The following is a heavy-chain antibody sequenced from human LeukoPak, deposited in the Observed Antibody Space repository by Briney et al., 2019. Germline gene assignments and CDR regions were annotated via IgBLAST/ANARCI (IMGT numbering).Heavy chain of an antibody. J-gene: IGHJ4*02. CDR3: ARGGSYYGYLDY. V-gene: IGHV4-59*01. CDR2: IYYSGST. D-gene: IGHD1-26*01. CDR1: GGSLSSYY. Sequence: SETLSLTRTVSGGSLSSYYWSWIRQPPGKGLEWIGYIYYSGSTNYNPSLKSRVTISVDASKNQFSLKLSSVTAADTAVYYCARGGSYYGYLDYWGQGTLVTVSS.